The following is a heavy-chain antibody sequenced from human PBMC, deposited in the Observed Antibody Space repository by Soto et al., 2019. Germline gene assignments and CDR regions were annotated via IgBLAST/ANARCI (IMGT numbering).Heavy chain of an antibody. CDR3: ARDIEQWLPAAAYYYYYGMDV. J-gene: IGHJ6*02. D-gene: IGHD6-19*01. Sequence: AGGSLRLSCAASGFTFSSDGMHWVRQAPGKGLEGVAVIWYDGSNKYYADSVKGRFTISRDNSKNTLYLQMNSLRAEDTAVYYRARDIEQWLPAAAYYYYYGMDVWGQGTTVTVSS. CDR1: GFTFSSDG. V-gene: IGHV3-33*01. CDR2: IWYDGSNK.